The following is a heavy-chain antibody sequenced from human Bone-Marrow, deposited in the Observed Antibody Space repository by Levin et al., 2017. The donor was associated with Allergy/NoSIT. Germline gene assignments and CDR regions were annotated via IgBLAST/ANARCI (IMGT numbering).Heavy chain of an antibody. J-gene: IGHJ6*03. Sequence: GESLKISCKASGYSFTSYGITWVRQAPGQGLEWMGRISVYNGNTNYAQNVQGRVTMTTDTSTSTAYMELRSLRSDDTAVYYCARGVPGDIVATIWDDYFYYYLDVWGKGTTVTVSS. V-gene: IGHV1-18*01. CDR2: ISVYNGNT. CDR3: ARGVPGDIVATIWDDYFYYYLDV. CDR1: GYSFTSYG. D-gene: IGHD5-12*01.